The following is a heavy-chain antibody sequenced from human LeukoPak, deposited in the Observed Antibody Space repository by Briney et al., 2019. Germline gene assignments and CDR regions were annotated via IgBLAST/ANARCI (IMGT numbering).Heavy chain of an antibody. CDR3: ASVPGNSYQEDAFDS. CDR1: GGSISSGDYY. J-gene: IGHJ3*02. CDR2: IYYSGST. V-gene: IGHV4-30-4*01. Sequence: SETLSLTCTVSGGSISSGDYYWSWIRQPPGKGLEWIGYIYYSGSTYYNPSLKSRVTISVDTSKNQFSLKLSSVPAAHTTVYYCASVPGNSYQEDAFDSWGEGTMVTVSS. D-gene: IGHD2-21*01.